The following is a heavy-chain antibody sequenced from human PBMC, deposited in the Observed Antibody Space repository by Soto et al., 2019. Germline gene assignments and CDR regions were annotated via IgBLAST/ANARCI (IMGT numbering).Heavy chain of an antibody. V-gene: IGHV1-69*01. Sequence: QVQLVQSGAEVTQPGSSVKVSCTASGGTFSSYAISWVRQAPGQGLEWMGGIIPIFGTANYAQKFQGRVTITADESTSTAYMERSSRRSEDTAVYYGARRTGLINVDCWGQGTLVTVSS. CDR3: ARRTGLINVDC. CDR2: IIPIFGTA. D-gene: IGHD3-10*01. CDR1: GGTFSSYA. J-gene: IGHJ4*02.